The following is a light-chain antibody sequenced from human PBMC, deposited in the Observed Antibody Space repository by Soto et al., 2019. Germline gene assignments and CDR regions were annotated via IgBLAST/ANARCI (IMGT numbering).Light chain of an antibody. CDR2: EVS. V-gene: IGKV1-5*03. J-gene: IGKJ1*01. CDR3: QHYNSYSEA. Sequence: DILSTQSPSSLSASVGDRVTISCRASQSINKWLAWYQHKPGKAPNLLIYEVSTLHSGVPSRFSGSGSGTEFTLTISSLQPDDFATYYCQHYNSYSEAFGQGTKVDIK. CDR1: QSINKW.